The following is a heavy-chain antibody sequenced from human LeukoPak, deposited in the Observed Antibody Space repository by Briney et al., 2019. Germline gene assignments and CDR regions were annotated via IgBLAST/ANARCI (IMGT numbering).Heavy chain of an antibody. Sequence: GESLKISCKGSGYSFTSYWIGWVRQMPGKGLEWVGIIYPGDSDTRYSPSFQGQVTISADKSISTAYLQWSSLKASDTAMYYCARWSSDYDFWSGPWGQGTLVTVSS. CDR1: GYSFTSYW. CDR2: IYPGDSDT. CDR3: ARWSSDYDFWSGP. V-gene: IGHV5-51*01. J-gene: IGHJ5*02. D-gene: IGHD3-3*01.